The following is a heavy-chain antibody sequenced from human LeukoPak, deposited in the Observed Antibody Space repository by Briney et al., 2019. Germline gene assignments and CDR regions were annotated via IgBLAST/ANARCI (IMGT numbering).Heavy chain of an antibody. V-gene: IGHV3-21*01. J-gene: IGHJ4*02. CDR3: ARGYGDYEFLDY. CDR2: ISSSSSYI. CDR1: GFTFSSYA. D-gene: IGHD4-17*01. Sequence: GRSLRLSCAASGFTFSSYAMHWVRQAPGKGLEWVSSISSSSSYIYYADSVKGRFTISRDNAKNSLYLQMNSLRAEDTAVYYCARGYGDYEFLDYWGQGTLVTVSS.